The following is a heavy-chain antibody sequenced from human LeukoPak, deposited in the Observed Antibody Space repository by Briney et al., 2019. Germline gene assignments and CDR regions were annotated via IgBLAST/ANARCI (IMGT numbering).Heavy chain of an antibody. J-gene: IGHJ4*02. V-gene: IGHV4-34*01. Sequence: SSETLSLTCAVYGGSFSGYYWSWIRQPPGKGLEWIGEINHSGSTNYNPSLKSRVTISVDTSKNQFSLKLSSVTAADTAVYYCARPYDSPYYFDYWGQGTLVTVSS. CDR2: INHSGST. D-gene: IGHD3-22*01. CDR3: ARPYDSPYYFDY. CDR1: GGSFSGYY.